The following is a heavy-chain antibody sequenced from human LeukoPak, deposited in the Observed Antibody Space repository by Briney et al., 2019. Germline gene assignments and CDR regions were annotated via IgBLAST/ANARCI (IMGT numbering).Heavy chain of an antibody. Sequence: KASETLSLTCAVYGGSFSGYYWSWIRQPPGKGLEWIGEINHGGITNRNPSLKSRVSISIDRSKNQFSLNLISVTAADTAVYYCARRAHYYGSGTYSLYYYYYMDVWDKGTTVTISS. CDR3: ARRAHYYGSGTYSLYYYYYMDV. V-gene: IGHV4-34*01. CDR1: GGSFSGYY. J-gene: IGHJ6*03. CDR2: INHGGIT. D-gene: IGHD3-10*01.